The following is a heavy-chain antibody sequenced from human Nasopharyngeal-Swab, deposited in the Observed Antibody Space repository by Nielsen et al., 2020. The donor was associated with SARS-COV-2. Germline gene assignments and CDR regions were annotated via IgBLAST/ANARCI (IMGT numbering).Heavy chain of an antibody. V-gene: IGHV3-30*18. CDR1: GFTFSSCG. CDR2: ISYDGSNK. Sequence: GGSLRLSCAASGFTFSSCGMHWVRQGPGKGLVWVAVISYDGSNKYYADSVKGRFNISRDNSKNTLYLQMNRLRAEDTAVYYCAKDPGSSSGVGPYWGQGTLVTVSS. CDR3: AKDPGSSSGVGPY. J-gene: IGHJ4*02. D-gene: IGHD6-13*01.